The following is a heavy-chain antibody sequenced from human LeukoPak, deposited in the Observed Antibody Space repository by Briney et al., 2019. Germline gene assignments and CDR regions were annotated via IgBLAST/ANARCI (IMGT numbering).Heavy chain of an antibody. D-gene: IGHD6-6*01. J-gene: IGHJ4*02. CDR2: ISGSGIST. Sequence: PGGSLRLSCVASGVTLSNYAMSWARQAPGKGLECVSAISGSGISTYYADSVKGRFTISRDNSKNTLYLQMNSLRAEDTAVYYCVPRDPSRAGYWGQGTLVTVSS. V-gene: IGHV3-23*01. CDR3: VPRDPSRAGY. CDR1: GVTLSNYA.